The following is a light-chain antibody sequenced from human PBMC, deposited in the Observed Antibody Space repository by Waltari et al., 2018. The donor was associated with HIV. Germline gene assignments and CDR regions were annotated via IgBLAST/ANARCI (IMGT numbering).Light chain of an antibody. Sequence: QSALTQPASVAGSPGQSIPISCTATSRDIGGYDYVSWYQQHPGKAPNLMIFDVNKRPSGVPARFSGSKSGHTASLTISGLQADDEADYYCCSYAGSYTEIFGGGTKLTVL. CDR2: DVN. V-gene: IGLV2-11*01. CDR3: CSYAGSYTEI. CDR1: SRDIGGYDY. J-gene: IGLJ2*01.